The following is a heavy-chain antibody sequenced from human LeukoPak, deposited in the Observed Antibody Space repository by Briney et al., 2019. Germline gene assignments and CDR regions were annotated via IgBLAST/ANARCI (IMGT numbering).Heavy chain of an antibody. J-gene: IGHJ6*03. CDR1: GGSISSSSYF. Sequence: PSETLSLTCTVSGGSISSSSYFWAWIRQPPGKGLEWIGSIYYSGSTYYNPSLKSRVTIPLDTSKNHFSLRLSSVTAADTAVYYCARRGAAAAGPQTYYYYYMDVWGKGTTVTISS. CDR2: IYYSGST. D-gene: IGHD6-13*01. CDR3: ARRGAAAAGPQTYYYYYMDV. V-gene: IGHV4-39*02.